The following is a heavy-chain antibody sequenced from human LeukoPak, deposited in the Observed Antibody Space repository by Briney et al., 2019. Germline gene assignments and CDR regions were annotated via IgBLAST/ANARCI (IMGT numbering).Heavy chain of an antibody. J-gene: IGHJ4*02. CDR3: SIDIGRGWDTWNDRLLDY. CDR1: GFTYYSYG. CDR2: IWYDGSNK. V-gene: IGHV3-33*01. Sequence: PGRSLRLSGAASGFTYYSYGIHWVRQAPGKGLEWVAVIWYDGSNKYYADSVKGRFTISRDNSKNTLYLQMNSLSAEETAVYYCSIDIGRGWDTWNDRLLDYLGQGTLVTVSS. D-gene: IGHD1-1*01.